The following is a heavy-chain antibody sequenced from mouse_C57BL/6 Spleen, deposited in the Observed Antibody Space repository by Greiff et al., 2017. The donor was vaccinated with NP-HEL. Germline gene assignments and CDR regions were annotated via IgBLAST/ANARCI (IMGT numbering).Heavy chain of an antibody. J-gene: IGHJ3*01. CDR1: GYTFTSYW. D-gene: IGHD2-1*01. V-gene: IGHV1-53*01. Sequence: QVQLQQPGTELVKPGASVKLSCKASGYTFTSYWMHWVKQRPGQGLEWIGNINPSNGGTNYNEKFKSKATLTVDKSSSTAYMQLSSLTSEDSAVYYCAREGLYYGNYVGFAYWGQGTLVTVSA. CDR3: AREGLYYGNYVGFAY. CDR2: INPSNGGT.